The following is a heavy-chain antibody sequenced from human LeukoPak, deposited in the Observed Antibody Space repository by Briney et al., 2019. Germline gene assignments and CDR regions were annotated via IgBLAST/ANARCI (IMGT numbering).Heavy chain of an antibody. CDR3: ARVDDVLLWFGELRRRSYYFDS. J-gene: IGHJ4*02. V-gene: IGHV4-39*07. Sequence: PSETLSLTCTVSGGSISSSSYYWGWIRQPPGKGLEWIGSIYYSGSTYYNPSLKSRVTISVDTSKNQFSLKLSSVTAADTAVYYCARVDDVLLWFGELRRRSYYFDSWGQGTLVTVSS. D-gene: IGHD3-10*01. CDR2: IYYSGST. CDR1: GGSISSSSYY.